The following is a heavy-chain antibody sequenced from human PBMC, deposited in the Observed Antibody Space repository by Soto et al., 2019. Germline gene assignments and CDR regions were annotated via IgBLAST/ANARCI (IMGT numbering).Heavy chain of an antibody. V-gene: IGHV4-59*01. CDR1: GGSISSYY. Sequence: PSETLSLTCTVSGGSISSYYWSWIRQPPGKGLEWIGYIYYSVSTNYNPSLKSRVTISVDTSKNQFSLKLSSVTAADTAVYFCARKDYCSSTSCYGLGWFDPWGQGTLVTVSS. CDR3: ARKDYCSSTSCYGLGWFDP. D-gene: IGHD2-2*01. J-gene: IGHJ5*02. CDR2: IYYSVST.